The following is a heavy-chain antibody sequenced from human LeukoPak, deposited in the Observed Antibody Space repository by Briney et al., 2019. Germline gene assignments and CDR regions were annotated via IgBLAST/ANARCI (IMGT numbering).Heavy chain of an antibody. D-gene: IGHD5-24*01. CDR3: ARGPVRDGYNFDY. CDR2: IIPILGIA. J-gene: IGHJ4*02. CDR1: GGTFSSYA. V-gene: IGHV1-69*04. Sequence: GASVKVSCKASGGTFSSYAISWVRQAPGQGLEWMGRIIPILGIANYAQKFQGRVTITADKSTSTAYMELSSLRSEDTAVYYCARGPVRDGYNFDYWGQGTLVTVSS.